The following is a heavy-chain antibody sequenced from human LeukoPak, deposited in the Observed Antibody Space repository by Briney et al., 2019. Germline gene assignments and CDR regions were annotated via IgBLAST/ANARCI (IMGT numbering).Heavy chain of an antibody. V-gene: IGHV1-69*05. Sequence: ASVKVSCKASGGTFSSYAISWVRQAPGQGLEWMGGIIPIFGTANYAQKFQGRVTITTDESTSTAYMELRSLRSEDTAVYYCARSPRAERYCGGDCYSLFYFDYWGQGTLVTVSS. J-gene: IGHJ4*02. CDR3: ARSPRAERYCGGDCYSLFYFDY. D-gene: IGHD2-21*02. CDR1: GGTFSSYA. CDR2: IIPIFGTA.